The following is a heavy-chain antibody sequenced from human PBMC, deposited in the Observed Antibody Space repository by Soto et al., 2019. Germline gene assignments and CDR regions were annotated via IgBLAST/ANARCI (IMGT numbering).Heavy chain of an antibody. J-gene: IGHJ6*03. CDR2: IYYSGST. CDR1: GGSISSYY. D-gene: IGHD3-3*01. CDR3: ARIHYDFWSGNYYYMDV. V-gene: IGHV4-59*08. Sequence: SETLSLTCTVSGGSISSYYWSWIRQPPGKGLEWIGYIYYSGSTNYNPSLKSRVTISVDTSKNQFSLKLSSVTAADTAVYYCARIHYDFWSGNYYYMDVWGKGTTVTVSS.